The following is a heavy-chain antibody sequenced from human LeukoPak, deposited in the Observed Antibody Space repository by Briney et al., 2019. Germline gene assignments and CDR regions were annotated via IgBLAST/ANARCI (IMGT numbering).Heavy chain of an antibody. D-gene: IGHD6-13*01. J-gene: IGHJ4*02. CDR2: ISSIGSI. CDR3: ARSPSPRGYYFDL. CDR1: GDSISSGRYY. V-gene: IGHV4-61*02. Sequence: SQTLSLTCTVSGDSISSGRYYWNWIRQPAGKGLEWIGRISSIGSITYNPSLKSRVTISIDTSKKQFSLDLSAVSAPDTALYYCARSPSPRGYYFDLWGLGTVVAVSS.